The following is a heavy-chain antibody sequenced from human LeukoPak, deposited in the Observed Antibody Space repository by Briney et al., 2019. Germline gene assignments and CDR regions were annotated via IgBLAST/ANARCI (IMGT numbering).Heavy chain of an antibody. V-gene: IGHV4-39*01. CDR1: GGSISSSSYY. CDR3: AILQGWFDP. J-gene: IGHJ5*02. CDR2: IYYSGST. Sequence: NASETLSLTCTVSGGSISSSSYYWGWIRQPPGKGLEWIGSIYYSGSTYYNPSLKSRVTISVDTSKNQFSLKLSSVTAADTAVYYCAILQGWFDPWGQGALVTVSS.